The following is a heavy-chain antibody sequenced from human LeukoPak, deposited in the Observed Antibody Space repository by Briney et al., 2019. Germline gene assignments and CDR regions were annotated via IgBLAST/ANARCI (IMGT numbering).Heavy chain of an antibody. CDR2: ISSSSSYI. CDR3: AREGLTHDAFDI. J-gene: IGHJ3*02. D-gene: IGHD4/OR15-4a*01. CDR1: GFTFSRYS. Sequence: GGSLRLSCAASGFTFSRYSMNWVRQAPGKGLEWVSSISSSSSYIYYADSVKGRFTISRDNAKNSLYLQMNSLRAEDTAAYYCAREGLTHDAFDIWGQGTMVTVSS. V-gene: IGHV3-21*01.